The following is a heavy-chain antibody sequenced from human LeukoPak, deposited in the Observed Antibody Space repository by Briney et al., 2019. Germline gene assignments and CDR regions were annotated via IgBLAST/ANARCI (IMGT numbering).Heavy chain of an antibody. V-gene: IGHV1-2*02. Sequence: GASVKVPCKASGYTFTGYYMHWVRQAPGQGLEWMGWINPNSGGTNYAQKFQGRVTMTRDTSISTAYMELSRLRSDDTAVYYCATSFTGSGSYDGFDYWGQGTLVTVSS. CDR2: INPNSGGT. J-gene: IGHJ4*02. CDR3: ATSFTGSGSYDGFDY. D-gene: IGHD3-10*01. CDR1: GYTFTGYY.